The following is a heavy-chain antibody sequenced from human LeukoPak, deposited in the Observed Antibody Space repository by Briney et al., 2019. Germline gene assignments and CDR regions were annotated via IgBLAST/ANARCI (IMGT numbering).Heavy chain of an antibody. Sequence: PGGSLRLSCAASGFTFANYAMTWVRQPPGKGLEWVSTINIGGTIIYYAGSVKGRFTISRDDSKNTLFLQMNSLRTEDTGVYYCTRNPHPYCSGVHCPSDSWGEGARDRLSS. J-gene: IGHJ4*02. CDR2: INIGGTII. CDR3: TRNPHPYCSGVHCPSDS. V-gene: IGHV3-23*01. CDR1: GFTFANYA. D-gene: IGHD2-15*01.